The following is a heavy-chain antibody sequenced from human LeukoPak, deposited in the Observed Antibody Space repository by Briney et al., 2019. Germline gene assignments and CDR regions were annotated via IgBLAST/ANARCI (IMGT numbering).Heavy chain of an antibody. J-gene: IGHJ4*02. D-gene: IGHD2-2*01. CDR3: ARNRTSSYFDY. Sequence: SETLSLTCVVSGYSFISGYYWGWIRQPPGKGLEWIGSIYHSGSTHYNPSLKSRVTMSVDTSKNQFSLKLSSVTAADTAVYYCARNRTSSYFDYWGQGTLVTVSS. V-gene: IGHV4-38-2*01. CDR2: IYHSGST. CDR1: GYSFISGYY.